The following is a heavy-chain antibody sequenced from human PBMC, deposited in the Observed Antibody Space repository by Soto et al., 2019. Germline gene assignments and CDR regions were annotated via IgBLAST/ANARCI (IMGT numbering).Heavy chain of an antibody. CDR3: ARAVAVTADFDY. V-gene: IGHV1-3*05. D-gene: IGHD2-21*02. CDR1: GYTFTGYA. J-gene: IGHJ4*02. CDR2: INAGNGNT. Sequence: QVQLVQSGAEEKKPGASVKVSCKASGYTFTGYAMHWVRQAPGQRLEWMGWINAGNGNTKYSQKFQGRVTITRDTSASTAYMELSSLRSEDTAVYYCARAVAVTADFDYWGPGTLVTVSS.